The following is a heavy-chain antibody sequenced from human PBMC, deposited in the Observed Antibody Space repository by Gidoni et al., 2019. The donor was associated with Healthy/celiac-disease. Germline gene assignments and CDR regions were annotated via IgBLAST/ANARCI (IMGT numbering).Heavy chain of an antibody. V-gene: IGHV3-23*01. CDR2: ISGSGGST. CDR1: GFTFSRDP. Sequence: EVKLLESGGGLVQPGGSLRLSCSASGFTFSRDPMSWVRQAPGKGLEWVAAISGSGGSTYYADSVKGRFTIARDNSKNTLYLQMNSLRAEDTAVYYCAKGALKTMVQGPSRATTAGYWGQGTLVTVSS. CDR3: AKGALKTMVQGPSRATTAGY. D-gene: IGHD3-10*01. J-gene: IGHJ4*02.